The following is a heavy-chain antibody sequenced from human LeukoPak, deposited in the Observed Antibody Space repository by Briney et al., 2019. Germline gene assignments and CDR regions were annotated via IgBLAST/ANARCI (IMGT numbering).Heavy chain of an antibody. CDR2: INHSGST. J-gene: IGHJ4*02. D-gene: IGHD6-13*01. CDR3: ARVDGYSSSWFFDY. V-gene: IGHV4-34*01. Sequence: TSDPLPLTCAAEGGSFSCYYWSWIRQPSGKGLDWIGEINHSGSTNYNPSLKSRVTISVDTSKNQFSLKLSSVTAADTAVYYCARVDGYSSSWFFDYWGQGTLVTVSS. CDR1: GGSFSCYY.